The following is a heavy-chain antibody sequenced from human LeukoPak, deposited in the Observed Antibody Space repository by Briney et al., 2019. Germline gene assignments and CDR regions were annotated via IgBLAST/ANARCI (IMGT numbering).Heavy chain of an antibody. Sequence: SETLSLTCAVYGGSFSVYYWSWIRQPPGKGLEWIGEMNHSGSTNYNPSLKSRVTISVDTSKNQFSLKLSSVTAADTAVYYCARGNYDYVWGSYRRANVYNWFDPWGQGTLVNVSS. J-gene: IGHJ5*02. CDR1: GGSFSVYY. V-gene: IGHV4-34*01. CDR3: ARGNYDYVWGSYRRANVYNWFDP. CDR2: MNHSGST. D-gene: IGHD3-16*02.